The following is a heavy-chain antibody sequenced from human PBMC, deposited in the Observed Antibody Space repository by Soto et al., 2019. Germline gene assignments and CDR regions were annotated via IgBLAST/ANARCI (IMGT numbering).Heavy chain of an antibody. Sequence: LSLTCAVSGGSISSGGYSWSWIRPPPGKGLEWIGYIYHSGSTYYNPSLKSRVTISVDRSKNQFSLKLSSVTAADTAVYYCARAPHSFGVAENWFDPWGQGTLVTVSS. J-gene: IGHJ5*02. D-gene: IGHD3-3*01. V-gene: IGHV4-30-2*01. CDR3: ARAPHSFGVAENWFDP. CDR1: GGSISSGGYS. CDR2: IYHSGST.